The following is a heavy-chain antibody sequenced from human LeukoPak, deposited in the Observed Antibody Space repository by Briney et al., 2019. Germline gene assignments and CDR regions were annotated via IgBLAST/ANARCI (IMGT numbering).Heavy chain of an antibody. D-gene: IGHD3-22*01. CDR1: GFTFSSYA. V-gene: IGHV3-23*01. J-gene: IGHJ4*02. Sequence: TGGSLRLSCAASGFTFSSYAMSWVRQAPGKGLEWVSAISGSGGSTYYADSVKGRFTISRDNSKNTLYLQMNSLRAEDTAVYYCAKFPTYYYDSSGYSYFDYWGQGTLVTVSS. CDR3: AKFPTYYYDSSGYSYFDY. CDR2: ISGSGGST.